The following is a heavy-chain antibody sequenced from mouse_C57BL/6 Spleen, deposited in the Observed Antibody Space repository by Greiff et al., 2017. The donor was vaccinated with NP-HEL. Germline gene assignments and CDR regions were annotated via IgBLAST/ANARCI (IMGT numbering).Heavy chain of an antibody. CDR2: INPNNGGT. CDR1: GYTFTDYY. J-gene: IGHJ4*01. CDR3: ARGISDYYGSSYYAMDY. V-gene: IGHV1-26*01. Sequence: EVQLQQSGPELVKPGASVKISCKASGYTFTDYYMNWVKQSHGKSLEWIGDINPNNGGTSYNQKFKGKATLTVDKSSSTAYMELRSLTSEDSAVYYCARGISDYYGSSYYAMDYWGQGTSVTVSS. D-gene: IGHD1-1*01.